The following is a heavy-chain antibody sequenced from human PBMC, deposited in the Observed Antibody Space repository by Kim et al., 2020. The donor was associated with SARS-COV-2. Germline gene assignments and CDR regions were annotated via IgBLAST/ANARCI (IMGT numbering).Heavy chain of an antibody. D-gene: IGHD6-13*01. J-gene: IGHJ6*02. Sequence: GGSLRLSCAASGFTFSSYSMNWVRQAPGKGLEWVSYISSSSSTIYYADSVKGRFTISRDNAKNSLYLQMNSLRDEDTAVYYCARVTLKPELGIAAAGTYYYYYGMDVWGQGTTVTVSS. CDR3: ARVTLKPELGIAAAGTYYYYYGMDV. CDR1: GFTFSSYS. V-gene: IGHV3-48*02. CDR2: ISSSSSTI.